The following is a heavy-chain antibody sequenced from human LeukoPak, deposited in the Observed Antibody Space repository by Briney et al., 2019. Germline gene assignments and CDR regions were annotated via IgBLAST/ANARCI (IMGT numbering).Heavy chain of an antibody. Sequence: SETLPLTCAVSGGSFSAYYWTWIRQPPGKGLEWIGEINHSGSANYNPSLKSRVTISLDTSKNQFSLKLSSVTAADTAVYYCARGIPKLQTYYDFWSGHPGWFDPWGQGTLVTVSS. V-gene: IGHV4-34*01. CDR2: INHSGSA. D-gene: IGHD3-3*01. CDR3: ARGIPKLQTYYDFWSGHPGWFDP. CDR1: GGSFSAYY. J-gene: IGHJ5*02.